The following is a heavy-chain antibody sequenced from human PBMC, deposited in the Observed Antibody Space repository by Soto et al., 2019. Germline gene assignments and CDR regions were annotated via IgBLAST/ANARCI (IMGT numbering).Heavy chain of an antibody. Sequence: GGSLRLSCAASGFTFDSHEMSWVRQAPGKGLEWVSTISARGGSTYYAPSVKGRFTVSRDNSKNTLYLQMSSLRDEDTALYYCAKYCVSTSCYARHFDSWGLGTLVTVSS. CDR1: GFTFDSHE. CDR2: ISARGGST. D-gene: IGHD2-2*01. J-gene: IGHJ4*02. V-gene: IGHV3-23*01. CDR3: AKYCVSTSCYARHFDS.